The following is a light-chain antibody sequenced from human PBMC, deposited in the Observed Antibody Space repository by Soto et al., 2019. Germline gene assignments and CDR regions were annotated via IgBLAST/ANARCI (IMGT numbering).Light chain of an antibody. Sequence: DVIMTQSPLSLSVTPGQPASISCKSSQSLLHITGETFLFWYLQKPGQSPQLLIYEVSTRVSGVPDRFSGSGSGTDFTLEISRVEADDGGIYYCMQNTQLPPTFGQGTRLEIK. J-gene: IGKJ5*01. CDR3: MQNTQLPPT. V-gene: IGKV2D-29*02. CDR2: EVS. CDR1: QSLLHITGETF.